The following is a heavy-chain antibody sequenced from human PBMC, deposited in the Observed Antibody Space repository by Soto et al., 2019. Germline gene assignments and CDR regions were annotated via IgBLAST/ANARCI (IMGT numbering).Heavy chain of an antibody. CDR2: IYSSGNT. CDR1: GGTISGYY. J-gene: IGHJ5*02. Sequence: QVHLQESGPGLVKPSETLSLTCSVSGGTISGYYWTWIRQPAGKGLEWIGRIYSSGNTKYNPSLQSRVTMSLDTSNNQFSLSLTSVTAADTAVYYCARGQRFSAWFDPWGQGTLVTVSS. CDR3: ARGQRFSAWFDP. D-gene: IGHD3-3*01. V-gene: IGHV4-4*07.